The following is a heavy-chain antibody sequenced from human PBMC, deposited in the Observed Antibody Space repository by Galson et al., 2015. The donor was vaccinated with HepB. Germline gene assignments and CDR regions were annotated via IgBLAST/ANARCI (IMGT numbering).Heavy chain of an antibody. V-gene: IGHV4-30-4*08. J-gene: IGHJ2*01. CDR2: IYYSGST. CDR3: ARAPITFGGVIVSRSHWYFDL. Sequence: TLSLTCTVSGGSISSGGYYWSWIRQHPGKGLEWIGYIYYSGSTYYNPSLKSRVTISVDTSKNQFSLKLSSVTAADTAVYYCARAPITFGGVIVSRSHWYFDLWGRGTLVTVSS. CDR1: GGSISSGGYY. D-gene: IGHD3-16*02.